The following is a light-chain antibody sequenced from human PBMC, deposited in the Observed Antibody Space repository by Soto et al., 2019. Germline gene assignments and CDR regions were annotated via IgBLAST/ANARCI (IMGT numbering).Light chain of an antibody. J-gene: IGKJ5*01. CDR2: DAS. CDR1: QDITNY. Sequence: DIQMTQSPSSLSASVGDRGTITFQASQDITNYLNWYQQKPGKAPRLLLYDASSLETGVPSRFSGSGSGTDFTFTISSLQPEDIATYYCQHYDHLPITFGQGTRLEIK. V-gene: IGKV1-33*01. CDR3: QHYDHLPIT.